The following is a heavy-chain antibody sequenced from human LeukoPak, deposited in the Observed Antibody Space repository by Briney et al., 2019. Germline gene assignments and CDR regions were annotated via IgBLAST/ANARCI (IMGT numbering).Heavy chain of an antibody. Sequence: SETLSLTCTVSGGSISSYYCNWLRQPPGKGLEWIGYIYYSGSTNYNPSLKSRVSISVDMSKNQFSLKLNSVTAADTAIYYCARGYGYFDYWGQGTLVSVSS. D-gene: IGHD5-18*01. CDR3: ARGYGYFDY. V-gene: IGHV4-59*08. CDR1: GGSISSYY. J-gene: IGHJ4*02. CDR2: IYYSGST.